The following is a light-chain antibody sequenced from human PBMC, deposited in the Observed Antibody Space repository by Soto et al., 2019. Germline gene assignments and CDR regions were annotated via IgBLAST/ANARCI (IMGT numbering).Light chain of an antibody. CDR2: GAS. CDR3: QHYHGWPIT. CDR1: QSVRSN. V-gene: IGKV3D-15*01. J-gene: IGKJ5*01. Sequence: ILVTQSPATLSVSPGERATLSCRASQSVRSNLAWYQQKPGQAPRLLIYGASSRATGIPDRFSGSGSGTEFTLTISSLQSEDFAVYYCQHYHGWPITFGQGTRLEI.